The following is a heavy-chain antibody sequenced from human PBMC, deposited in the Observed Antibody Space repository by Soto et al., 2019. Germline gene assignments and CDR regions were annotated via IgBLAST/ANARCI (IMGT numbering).Heavy chain of an antibody. Sequence: GGSLRLSCAASGFTFSSYAMHWVRQAPGKGLEWVAVISYDGSNKYYADSVKGRFTISRDNSKNTLYLQMNSLRAEDTAVYYCARDRAGLLWFGELLDYWGQGTLVTVSS. J-gene: IGHJ4*02. V-gene: IGHV3-30-3*01. CDR1: GFTFSSYA. CDR3: ARDRAGLLWFGELLDY. CDR2: ISYDGSNK. D-gene: IGHD3-10*01.